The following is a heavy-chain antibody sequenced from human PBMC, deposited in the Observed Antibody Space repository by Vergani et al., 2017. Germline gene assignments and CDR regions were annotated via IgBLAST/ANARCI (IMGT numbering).Heavy chain of an antibody. Sequence: QVQLQESGPGLVKPSETLSLTCTVSGGSISSYYWSWIRQPPGKGLEWIGYIYYSGSTNYNPSLKSRVTISVDTSKNQFSLKLSSVTAADTAVYYCARVIAAAGPNDSGWYFDLWGRGTLVTVSS. CDR2: IYYSGST. CDR1: GGSISSYY. CDR3: ARVIAAAGPNDSGWYFDL. V-gene: IGHV4-59*01. D-gene: IGHD6-13*01. J-gene: IGHJ2*01.